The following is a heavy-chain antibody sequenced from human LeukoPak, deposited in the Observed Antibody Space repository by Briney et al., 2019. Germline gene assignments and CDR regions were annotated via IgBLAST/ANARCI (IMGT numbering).Heavy chain of an antibody. CDR2: IYINGTV. CDR1: GASVTRYY. D-gene: IGHD3-22*01. CDR3: ARLLGSSGYAGDWYFDL. J-gene: IGHJ2*01. Sequence: SETLSLTCSVSGASVTRYYWSWIRQPGGKGLEWFGRIYINGTVNYNPSLKRRVTMSREMSKNQFSLKLTSVTAADTAVYYCARLLGSSGYAGDWYFDLWGRGILVTVSS. V-gene: IGHV4-4*07.